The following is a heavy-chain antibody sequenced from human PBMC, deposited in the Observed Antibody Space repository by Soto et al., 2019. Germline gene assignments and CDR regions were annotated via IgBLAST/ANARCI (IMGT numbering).Heavy chain of an antibody. CDR3: TRAKQMATILDY. Sequence: GGSLRLSCAASGFPFNTYMSWIRQAPGKGLEWVSHISGSGTSMYSDSVKGRFTISRDNANNSLYLQMNSLTAEDTAVYFCTRAKQMATILDYWGQGALVTVSS. D-gene: IGHD6-13*01. V-gene: IGHV3-11*01. CDR2: ISGSGTSM. CDR1: GFPFNTY. J-gene: IGHJ4*02.